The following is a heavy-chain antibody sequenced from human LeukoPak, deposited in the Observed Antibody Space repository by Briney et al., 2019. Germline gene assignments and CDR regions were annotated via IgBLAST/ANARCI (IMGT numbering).Heavy chain of an antibody. J-gene: IGHJ4*02. V-gene: IGHV1-24*01. CDR2: FDTEDGET. CDR1: GYTLTELS. Sequence: ASVKVSCKVSGYTLTELSMHWVRQAPGKGLEWMGGFDTEDGETIYAQKFQGRVTMTEDTSTDTAYMELSDLRSEDTAVYYCATADRWFGEPHPDYWGQGTLVTVSS. D-gene: IGHD3-10*01. CDR3: ATADRWFGEPHPDY.